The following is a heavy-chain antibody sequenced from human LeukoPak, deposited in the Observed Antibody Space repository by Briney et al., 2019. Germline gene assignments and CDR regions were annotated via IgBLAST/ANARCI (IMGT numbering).Heavy chain of an antibody. J-gene: IGHJ6*03. CDR2: ISAYNGNT. Sequence: ASVKVSCKASGYTFTSYGISWVRQAPGQGLEWMGWISAYNGNTNYAQKFQGRVTMTKDTSTTTVYMELRSLRSDDTAVYYCARDQGDYEHYYYYMDVWGKGTTVTVSS. CDR3: ARDQGDYEHYYYYMDV. D-gene: IGHD4-17*01. CDR1: GYTFTSYG. V-gene: IGHV1-18*01.